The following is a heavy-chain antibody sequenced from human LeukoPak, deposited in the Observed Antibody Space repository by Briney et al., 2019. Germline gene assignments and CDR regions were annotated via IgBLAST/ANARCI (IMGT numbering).Heavy chain of an antibody. CDR3: ARGGTVVRGVIISSPIDY. CDR1: GFSVSNSY. V-gene: IGHV3-53*01. Sequence: GGSLRLSCAASGFSVSNSYMTWVRQAPGKGLEWVSVIYSGGSRYYADSVKGRFTISRDNSKNTLYLQMNSLRVEDTAVYYCARGGTVVRGVIISSPIDYWGQGTLVTVSS. CDR2: IYSGGSR. D-gene: IGHD3-10*01. J-gene: IGHJ4*02.